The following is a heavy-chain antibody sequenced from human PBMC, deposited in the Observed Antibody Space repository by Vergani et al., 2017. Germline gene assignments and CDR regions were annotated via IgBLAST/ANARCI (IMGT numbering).Heavy chain of an antibody. V-gene: IGHV4-61*02. CDR3: ARDSWTSELRGVYWFDT. J-gene: IGHJ5*02. CDR2: IHSSGTT. Sequence: QVQLHESGPGLVKPSQTLSLTCTVSGGSITSGSFYWSWIRQPAGKGLEWIGRIHSSGTTNYNPSIKSRVTLSVDTSKNQLSLRMTSVTAADTAVYHCARDSWTSELRGVYWFDTWGQGTLVSVSS. CDR1: GGSITSGSFY. D-gene: IGHD3-10*01.